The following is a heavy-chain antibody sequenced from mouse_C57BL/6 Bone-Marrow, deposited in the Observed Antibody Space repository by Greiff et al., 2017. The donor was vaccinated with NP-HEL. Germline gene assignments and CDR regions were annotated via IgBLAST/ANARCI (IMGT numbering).Heavy chain of an antibody. Sequence: QVQLQQPGAELVRPGSSVKLSCKASGYTFTSYWMHWVKQRPIQGLEWIGNIDPSDSETHYNQKFKDKATLTVDKSSSTAYMQLSSLTSEDSAVYYCARRVYYGYFDVWGTGTTVTVSS. J-gene: IGHJ1*03. CDR2: IDPSDSET. CDR1: GYTFTSYW. CDR3: ARRVYYGYFDV. V-gene: IGHV1-52*01.